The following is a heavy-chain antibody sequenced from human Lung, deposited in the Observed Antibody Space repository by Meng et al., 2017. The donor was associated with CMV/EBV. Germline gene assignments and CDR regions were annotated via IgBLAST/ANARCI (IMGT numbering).Heavy chain of an antibody. Sequence: QVHLVQSGSELKKPGASAKVSCKASGYTFTRYPMNWVRQAPGQGLEWMGWISTNTGNPTYAQGFTGRFVFSVDTSVSTAYLQISSLKAEDTAVYYCGTLKYTSGFYGPAYWGQGALVTVSS. V-gene: IGHV7-4-1*02. CDR3: GTLKYTSGFYGPAY. D-gene: IGHD6-19*01. CDR2: ISTNTGNP. CDR1: GYTFTRYP. J-gene: IGHJ4*02.